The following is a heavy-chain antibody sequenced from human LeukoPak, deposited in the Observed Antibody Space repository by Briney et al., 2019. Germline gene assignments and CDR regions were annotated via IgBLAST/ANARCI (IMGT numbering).Heavy chain of an antibody. CDR1: GFIFDDYG. CDR2: ISDSGGGT. D-gene: IGHD2-21*01. J-gene: IGHJ3*02. V-gene: IGHV3-23*01. CDR3: AKGGGIGVGLDI. Sequence: PGGSLRLSCAASGFIFDDYGMSWVRQAPGKGLEWLSSISDSGGGTYYADSVKGRFTISRDNSKNTLYLQMNSLRAEDTAVYYCAKGGGIGVGLDIWGQGTMVTVSS.